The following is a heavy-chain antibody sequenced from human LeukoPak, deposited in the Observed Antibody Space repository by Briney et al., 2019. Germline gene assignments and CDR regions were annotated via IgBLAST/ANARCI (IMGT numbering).Heavy chain of an antibody. CDR2: ISYDGSNK. CDR3: ARGRPNWNYLDY. Sequence: GGSLRLSCAASGFTFSSYGMHWVRQAPGKGLEWVAVISYDGSNKYYADSVKGRFTISRDNSKNTLYLQMNGLRAEDTAVYYCARGRPNWNYLDYWGQGTLVTVSS. J-gene: IGHJ4*02. CDR1: GFTFSSYG. D-gene: IGHD1-1*01. V-gene: IGHV3-30*03.